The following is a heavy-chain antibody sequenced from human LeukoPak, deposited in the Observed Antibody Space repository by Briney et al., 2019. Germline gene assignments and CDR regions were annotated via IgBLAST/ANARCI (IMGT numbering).Heavy chain of an antibody. V-gene: IGHV3-30-3*01. CDR3: ARDRQYQLLYGSYYYGMDV. CDR1: GFTFSSYA. CDR2: ISYDGSNK. J-gene: IGHJ6*02. D-gene: IGHD2-2*02. Sequence: GRSLRLSCAASGFTFSSYAMHWVRQAPGKGLEWVAVISYDGSNKYYADSVKGRFTISRDNSKNTLYLQMNSLRPEDTAVYYCARDRQYQLLYGSYYYGMDVWGQGTTVTVSS.